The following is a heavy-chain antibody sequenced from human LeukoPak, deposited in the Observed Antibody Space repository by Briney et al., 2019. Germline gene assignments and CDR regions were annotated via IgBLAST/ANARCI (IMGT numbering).Heavy chain of an antibody. CDR3: ARRTSYYYGSGSYQPFDY. V-gene: IGHV4-59*12. Sequence: SETLSLTCTVSGGSISSYYWSWIRQPPGKGLEWIGYIYYSGSTNYNPSLKSRVTISVDTSKNQFSLKLSSVTAADTAVYYCARRTSYYYGSGSYQPFDYWGQGTLVTVSS. J-gene: IGHJ4*02. CDR1: GGSISSYY. CDR2: IYYSGST. D-gene: IGHD3-10*01.